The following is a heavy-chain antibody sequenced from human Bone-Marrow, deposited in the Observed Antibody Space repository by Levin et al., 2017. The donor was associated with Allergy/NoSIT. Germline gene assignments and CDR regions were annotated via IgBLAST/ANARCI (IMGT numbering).Heavy chain of an antibody. D-gene: IGHD6-13*01. V-gene: IGHV3-11*01. CDR3: ARGVAAAGDYYYYYGMDG. CDR1: GFTFSDYY. CDR2: ISSSGSTI. J-gene: IGHJ6*02. Sequence: GESLKISCAASGFTFSDYYMSWIRQAPGKGLEWVSYISSSGSTIYYADSVKGRFTISRDNAKNSLYLQMNSLRAEDTAVYYCARGVAAAGDYYYYYGMDGWGQGTTVTVSS.